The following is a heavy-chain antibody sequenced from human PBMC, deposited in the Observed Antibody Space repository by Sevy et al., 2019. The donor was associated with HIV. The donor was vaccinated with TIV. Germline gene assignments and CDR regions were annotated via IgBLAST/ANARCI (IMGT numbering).Heavy chain of an antibody. Sequence: GGSLRLSCAASGFTFTTYAMGWVRQAPGKGLKWVSTLRGSGASTYYAGSVKGRFTISRDNSKNTLFLQMDSLRAEDTAVYYWAKDFYDSSGYYPMEAFDIWGQGTMVTVSS. CDR3: AKDFYDSSGYYPMEAFDI. V-gene: IGHV3-23*01. J-gene: IGHJ3*02. D-gene: IGHD3-22*01. CDR1: GFTFTTYA. CDR2: LRGSGAST.